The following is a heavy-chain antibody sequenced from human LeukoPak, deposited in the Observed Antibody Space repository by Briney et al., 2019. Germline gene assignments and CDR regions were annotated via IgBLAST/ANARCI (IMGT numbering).Heavy chain of an antibody. CDR2: IKQDGSEK. CDR1: GFTFSRYW. J-gene: IGHJ4*02. V-gene: IGHV3-7*03. D-gene: IGHD6-19*01. Sequence: GGSLRLSCAASGFTFSRYWMSWVRQAPGKGLEWVANIKQDGSEKYYVDSVKGRFTISRDNAKNSLYLQMNSLRAEDTALYYCAKDSSVAGTALDYWGQGTLVTVSS. CDR3: AKDSSVAGTALDY.